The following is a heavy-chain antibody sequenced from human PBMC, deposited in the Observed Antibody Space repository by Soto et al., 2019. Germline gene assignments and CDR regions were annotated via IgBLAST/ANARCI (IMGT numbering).Heavy chain of an antibody. D-gene: IGHD1-26*01. V-gene: IGHV3-30*02. Sequence: GGSLRLSCETSGFTFSNYGMHWVRQAPGKGLEWVTLISSDEDNKYYADSVKGRFSISRDNFKKTLYLQMNNLRVEDTAIYYWVKDRYEWELNQGVDFWGQGTLVTVSS. CDR1: GFTFSNYG. J-gene: IGHJ4*02. CDR2: ISSDEDNK. CDR3: VKDRYEWELNQGVDF.